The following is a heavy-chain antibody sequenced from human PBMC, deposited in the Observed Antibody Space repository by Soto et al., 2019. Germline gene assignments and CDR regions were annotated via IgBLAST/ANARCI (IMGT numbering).Heavy chain of an antibody. CDR3: ARDGGYSYGSDY. Sequence: ESGGGVVQPGSSLRLSCAASGFTFSSYGMHWVRQAPGKGLEWVAVIWYDGSNKYYADSVKGRFTISRDNSKNTLYLQMNSLRAEDTAVYYCARDGGYSYGSDYWGQGTLVTVSS. V-gene: IGHV3-33*01. J-gene: IGHJ4*02. CDR1: GFTFSSYG. CDR2: IWYDGSNK. D-gene: IGHD5-18*01.